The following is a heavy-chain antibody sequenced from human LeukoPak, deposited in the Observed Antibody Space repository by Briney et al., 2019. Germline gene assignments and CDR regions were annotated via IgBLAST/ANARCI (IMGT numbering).Heavy chain of an antibody. CDR1: GGSFSGYY. CDR2: INHSGST. Sequence: PSETLSLTCAVYGGSFSGYYWSWIRQPPGKGLEWIGEINHSGSTNYNPSLKSRVTISVDTSKNQFSLKLSSVTAADTAVYYCARGRRFGTMIVVALDYWGQGTLVTVSS. D-gene: IGHD3-22*01. J-gene: IGHJ4*02. V-gene: IGHV4-34*01. CDR3: ARGRRFGTMIVVALDY.